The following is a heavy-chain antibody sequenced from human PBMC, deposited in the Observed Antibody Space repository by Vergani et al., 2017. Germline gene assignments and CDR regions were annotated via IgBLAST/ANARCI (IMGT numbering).Heavy chain of an antibody. J-gene: IGHJ6*02. CDR1: GGSISSSSYY. CDR2: IYYSGST. D-gene: IGHD4-17*01. CDR3: ARDPSGRSDYGDYGDYYYGMDV. Sequence: QLQLQESGPGLVKPSETLSLTCTVSGGSISSSSYYWGWIRQPPGKGLEWIGSIYYSGSTYYNPSLKSRVTISVDTSKNQFSLKLSSVTAADTAVYYCARDPSGRSDYGDYGDYYYGMDVWGQGTTVTVSS. V-gene: IGHV4-39*07.